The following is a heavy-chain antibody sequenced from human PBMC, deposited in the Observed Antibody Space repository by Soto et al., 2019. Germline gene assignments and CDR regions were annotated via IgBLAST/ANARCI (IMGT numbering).Heavy chain of an antibody. V-gene: IGHV4-34*01. CDR2: INHSGST. CDR1: GGSFSGYY. D-gene: IGHD6-13*01. J-gene: IGHJ6*02. CDR3: ARGQEAADRGKDVDV. Sequence: SETLSLTCAVYGGSFSGYYWSWIRQPPGKGLEWIGEINHSGSTNYNPSLKSRVTISVDTSKNQFSLKLSSVTAADTAVYYCARGQEAADRGKDVDVWGQGTTVTVSS.